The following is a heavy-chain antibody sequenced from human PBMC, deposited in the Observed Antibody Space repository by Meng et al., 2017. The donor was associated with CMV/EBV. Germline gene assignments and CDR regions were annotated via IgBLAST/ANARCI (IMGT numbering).Heavy chain of an antibody. CDR2: ISAYNGNT. D-gene: IGHD3-3*01. V-gene: IGHV1-18*01. J-gene: IGHJ5*02. Sequence: ASVKVSCKASGYTFTSYGISWVRQAPGQGLERMGWISAYNGNTNYAQKLQGRVTMTTDTSTSTAYMELRSLRSDDTAVYYCARVEHDFWSAPEGANWFDPWGQGTLVTVSS. CDR1: GYTFTSYG. CDR3: ARVEHDFWSAPEGANWFDP.